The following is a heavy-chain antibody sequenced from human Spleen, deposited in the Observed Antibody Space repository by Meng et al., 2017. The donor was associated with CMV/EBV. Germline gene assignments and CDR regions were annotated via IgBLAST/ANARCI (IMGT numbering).Heavy chain of an antibody. Sequence: GGSLRLSCVGSGFDFYRFAMSWVRQAPGKGLEWVSIISASSASIYYADSVEGRFTISRDNSENTVYLHLNSLRADDTAIYYCAARVGAIGDDALNLWGQGTMVTVSS. CDR1: GFDFYRFA. J-gene: IGHJ3*01. CDR2: ISASSASI. V-gene: IGHV3-23*01. D-gene: IGHD1-26*01. CDR3: AARVGAIGDDALNL.